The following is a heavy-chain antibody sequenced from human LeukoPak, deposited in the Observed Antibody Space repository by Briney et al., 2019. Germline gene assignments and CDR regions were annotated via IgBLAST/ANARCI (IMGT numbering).Heavy chain of an antibody. CDR2: IKQDGSEK. CDR3: ARDGPTEVGGPRAFDL. D-gene: IGHD3-16*01. J-gene: IGHJ3*01. Sequence: GGPLRLSCAASGLRFSDYYVSWIRQAPGKGPEWVANIKQDGSEKYYVDSVVGRFTISRDDAENSLFLRMNSLRAEDTAVYYCARDGPTEVGGPRAFDLWGQGTMVTVSS. CDR1: GLRFSDYY. V-gene: IGHV3-7*01.